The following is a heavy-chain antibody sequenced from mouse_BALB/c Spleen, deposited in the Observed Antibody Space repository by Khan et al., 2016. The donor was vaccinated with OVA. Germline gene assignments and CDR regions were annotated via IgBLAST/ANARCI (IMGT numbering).Heavy chain of an antibody. D-gene: IGHD1-1*01. CDR3: ARGNYYGYYFDY. V-gene: IGHV3-2*02. CDR1: GYSITSGYA. J-gene: IGHJ2*01. Sequence: VQLQQSGPGLVKPSPSLSLTCTVTGYSITSGYAWNWIRQFPGNKLEWMGYISYSGVTSYTPSLKNRISITRDTSKNQFFLQLTSVTTEDTVTYYCARGNYYGYYFDYWGQGTTLTVSS. CDR2: ISYSGVT.